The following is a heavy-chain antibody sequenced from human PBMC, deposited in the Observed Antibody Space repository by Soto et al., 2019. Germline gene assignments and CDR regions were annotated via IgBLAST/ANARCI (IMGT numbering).Heavy chain of an antibody. D-gene: IGHD3-3*01. J-gene: IGHJ4*02. CDR3: ARDYSTITIFGVVTNLFDY. Sequence: EVQLVESGGGLVQPGGSLRLSCAASGFTFSSYWMHWVRRAPGKGLVWVSRINSDGSSTSYADSVKGRFTISRDNAKNTLYLQMNSLRAEDTAVYYCARDYSTITIFGVVTNLFDYWGQGTLVTVSS. CDR2: INSDGSST. CDR1: GFTFSSYW. V-gene: IGHV3-74*01.